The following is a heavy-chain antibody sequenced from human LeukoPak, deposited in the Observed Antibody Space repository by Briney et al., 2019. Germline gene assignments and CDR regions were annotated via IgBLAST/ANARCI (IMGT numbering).Heavy chain of an antibody. Sequence: GGSLRLSCAASGFTFSTYWMHWIRQAPGKGLVWVSRINGDGGSRNYADSVKGRFTISRDNAKNTLYLQMSSLRVEDTAVYYCASASSHRTAAGGDYWGQGTLVTVST. CDR2: INGDGGSR. J-gene: IGHJ4*02. CDR3: ASASSHRTAAGGDY. CDR1: GFTFSTYW. D-gene: IGHD6-13*01. V-gene: IGHV3-74*01.